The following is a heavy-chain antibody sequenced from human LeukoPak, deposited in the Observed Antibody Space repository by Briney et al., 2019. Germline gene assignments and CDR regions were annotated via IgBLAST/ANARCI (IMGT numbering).Heavy chain of an antibody. Sequence: ASVKVSCKASGYTFTGYYMHWVRQAPGQGLEWMGWINPNSGGTNYAQKFQGRVTMTRDTSISKAYMELSRLRSDDTAVYYCASEYSSGWYGPGYWGQGTLVTVHS. J-gene: IGHJ4*02. V-gene: IGHV1-2*02. CDR3: ASEYSSGWYGPGY. D-gene: IGHD6-19*01. CDR1: GYTFTGYY. CDR2: INPNSGGT.